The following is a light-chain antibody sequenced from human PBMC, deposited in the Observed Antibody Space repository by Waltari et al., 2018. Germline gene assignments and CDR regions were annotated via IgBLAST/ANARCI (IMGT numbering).Light chain of an antibody. CDR1: QSVTTK. J-gene: IGKJ1*01. CDR2: DAS. V-gene: IGKV3D-15*01. CDR3: QQYHNWPPWT. Sequence: EIVMTQSPATLSVSPGEGATLSCRASQSVTTKLAGYQLKPGQAPRLLIYDASSRATGIPARFSGSGFGTEFTLTISSLQSEDFAVYYCQQYHNWPPWTFGRGTKVEIK.